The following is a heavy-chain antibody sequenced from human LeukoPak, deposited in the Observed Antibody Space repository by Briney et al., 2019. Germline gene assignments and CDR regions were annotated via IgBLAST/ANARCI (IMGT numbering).Heavy chain of an antibody. CDR1: GFTVSSNY. Sequence: GGSLRLSCAASGFTVSSNYMSWVRQAPGKGLEWVSVIYSGGSTYYADSVKGRFTISRDNSKNTLYLQMNSLRAEDTAVYYCARDERPLLWFGELLDWGQGTLVTVSS. J-gene: IGHJ4*02. CDR3: ARDERPLLWFGELLD. D-gene: IGHD3-10*01. V-gene: IGHV3-66*02. CDR2: IYSGGST.